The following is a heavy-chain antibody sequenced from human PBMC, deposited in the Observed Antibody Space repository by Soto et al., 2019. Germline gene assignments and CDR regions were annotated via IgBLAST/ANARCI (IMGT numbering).Heavy chain of an antibody. V-gene: IGHV3-23*01. CDR3: ATRAYCSSTSCSRYPYYYYGMDV. CDR2: ISGSGGST. Sequence: GGSLRLSCAASGFTFSSYAMSWVRQAPGKGLEWVSAISGSGGSTYYADSVKGRFTISRDNSKNTLYLQMNSLRAEDTAVYYCATRAYCSSTSCSRYPYYYYGMDVWGQGTTVTVSS. D-gene: IGHD2-2*01. CDR1: GFTFSSYA. J-gene: IGHJ6*02.